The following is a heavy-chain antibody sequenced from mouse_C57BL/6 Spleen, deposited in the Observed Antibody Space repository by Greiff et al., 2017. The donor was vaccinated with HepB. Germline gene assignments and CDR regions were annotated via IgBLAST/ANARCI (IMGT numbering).Heavy chain of an antibody. CDR3: ARGIYSGNYGEIYYAMDY. Sequence: VQLQQSGAELVKPGASVKLSCTASGFNIKDYYMHWVKQRTEQGLEWIGRIDPEDGETKYAPKFQGKATITADTSSNTAYLQLSSLTSEDTAVYYCARGIYSGNYGEIYYAMDYWGQGTSVTVSS. CDR2: IDPEDGET. D-gene: IGHD2-1*01. J-gene: IGHJ4*01. V-gene: IGHV14-2*01. CDR1: GFNIKDYY.